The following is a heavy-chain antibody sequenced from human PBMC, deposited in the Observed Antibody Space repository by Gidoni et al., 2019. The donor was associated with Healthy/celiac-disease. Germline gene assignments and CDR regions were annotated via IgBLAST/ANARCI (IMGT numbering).Heavy chain of an antibody. Sequence: QVQLQQWGAGLLKPSETLSLTCAVYGGSFSGYYWSWIRQPPGKGLEWIGEINHSGSTNYNPPLKSRVTISVDTSKNQFSLKLSSVTAADTAVYYCATERETAGSGPNWFDPWGQGPLVTVSS. V-gene: IGHV4-34*01. D-gene: IGHD3-10*01. J-gene: IGHJ5*02. CDR1: GGSFSGYY. CDR3: ATERETAGSGPNWFDP. CDR2: INHSGST.